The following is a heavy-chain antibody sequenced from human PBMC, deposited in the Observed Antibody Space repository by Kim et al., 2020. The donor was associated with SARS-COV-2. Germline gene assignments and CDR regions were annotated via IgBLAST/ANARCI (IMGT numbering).Heavy chain of an antibody. J-gene: IGHJ4*02. CDR3: AREGGYCSGGSCYPLRTSLDY. CDR1: GGSISSSSYY. V-gene: IGHV4-39*02. D-gene: IGHD2-15*01. Sequence: SETLSLTCTVSGGSISSSSYYWGWIRQPPGKGLEWIGSIYYSGSTYYNPSLKSRVTISVDTSKNQFSLKLSSVTAADTAVYYCAREGGYCSGGSCYPLRTSLDYWGQGTLVTVSS. CDR2: IYYSGST.